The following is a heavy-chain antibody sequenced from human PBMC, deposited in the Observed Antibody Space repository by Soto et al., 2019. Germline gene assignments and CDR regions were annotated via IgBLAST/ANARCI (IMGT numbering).Heavy chain of an antibody. CDR3: ARVGSSTNFDY. D-gene: IGHD6-13*01. V-gene: IGHV1-46*01. J-gene: IGHJ4*02. Sequence: QVQLVQSGAEVKKPGASVKVSCKASGYTFTSYYMHWVRQAPGQGLEWMGIINPSGGSTSYAQKFRGRVTMTRDTSTSTVYMELSSLRSEDTAVYYCARVGSSTNFDYWGQGTLVTVSS. CDR2: INPSGGST. CDR1: GYTFTSYY.